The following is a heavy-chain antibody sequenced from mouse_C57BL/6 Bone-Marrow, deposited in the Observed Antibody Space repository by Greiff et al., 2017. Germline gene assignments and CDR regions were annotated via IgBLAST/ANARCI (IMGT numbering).Heavy chain of an antibody. CDR2: ILPGSGST. CDR3: ARGVYWYFDV. Sequence: VHLVESGAELMKPGASVKLSCKATGYTFTGYWIEWVKQRPGHGLEWIGEILPGSGSTNYTEKFTGNATFTADTSSTTAYMQLSSLPTEDSAIYYCARGVYWYFDVWGTGTTVTVSA. CDR1: GYTFTGYW. V-gene: IGHV1-9*01. J-gene: IGHJ1*03.